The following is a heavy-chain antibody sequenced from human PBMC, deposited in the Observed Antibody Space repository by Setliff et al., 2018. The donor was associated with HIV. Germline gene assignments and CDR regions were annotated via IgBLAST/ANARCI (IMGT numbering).Heavy chain of an antibody. J-gene: IGHJ3*02. D-gene: IGHD3-22*01. CDR3: ARCYYDSSGPTDAFDI. CDR1: GYTFTNYY. CDR2: INPSGGRT. V-gene: IGHV1-46*01. Sequence: GASVKVSCKASGYTFTNYYIHWVRQAPGQGLEWMGLINPSGGRTRYAKKFQGRLTMTRDTSRSTVYMELSSLRSEDTAMYYCARCYYDSSGPTDAFDIWGQGTVVTVS.